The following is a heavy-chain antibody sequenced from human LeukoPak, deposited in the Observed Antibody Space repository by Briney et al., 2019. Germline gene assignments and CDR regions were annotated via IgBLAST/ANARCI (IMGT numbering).Heavy chain of an antibody. CDR2: ISTDGSST. CDR3: AREATGEFDY. V-gene: IGHV3-74*01. J-gene: IGHJ4*02. Sequence: GGSLRLSCAASGFTFSSYWMHWVRQAPGKGLVWVSRISTDGSSTSYADSVKGRFTISRDNAKNTLYVQMNSLRADDTAVYYCAREATGEFDYWGRGTLVTVSP. CDR1: GFTFSSYW. D-gene: IGHD5-24*01.